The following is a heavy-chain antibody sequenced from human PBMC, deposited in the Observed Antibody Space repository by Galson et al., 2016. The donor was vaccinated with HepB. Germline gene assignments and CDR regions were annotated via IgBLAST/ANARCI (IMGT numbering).Heavy chain of an antibody. CDR2: INSDGTST. D-gene: IGHD1-26*01. CDR1: GFTFSSYW. J-gene: IGHJ6*02. CDR3: ATGGGRRSKYYGMDV. Sequence: SLRLSCAASGFTFSSYWMHWVRQAPGKGLVWVSGINSDGTSTTYADSVKGRFTISRDNAKNTLYLQMNSLRAEDTAVYYCATGGGRRSKYYGMDVWGRGTMVTVSS. V-gene: IGHV3-74*01.